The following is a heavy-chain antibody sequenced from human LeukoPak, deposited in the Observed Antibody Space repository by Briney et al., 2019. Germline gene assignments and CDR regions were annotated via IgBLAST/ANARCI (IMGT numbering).Heavy chain of an antibody. Sequence: GGSLRLSCAASGFTFNSYGMHWVRQAPGKGLEWVAIIWYDGSNQYYADSVKGRFTISRDNSKNTLSLQMNSLRAEDTAVYYCARSDGRGRSLVSYAFDLWGQGTMVTVSS. V-gene: IGHV3-33*01. CDR1: GFTFNSYG. CDR3: ARSDGRGRSLVSYAFDL. CDR2: IWYDGSNQ. D-gene: IGHD2-15*01. J-gene: IGHJ3*01.